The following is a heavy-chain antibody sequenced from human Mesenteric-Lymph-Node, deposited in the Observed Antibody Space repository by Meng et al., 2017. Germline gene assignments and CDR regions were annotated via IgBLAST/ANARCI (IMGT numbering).Heavy chain of an antibody. J-gene: IGHJ4*02. D-gene: IGHD3-10*01. V-gene: IGHV3-9*01. Sequence: SLKISCAVSGFTFDDHAMHWVRQVPGKGLEWVSGISWNGNRLDYGESVKGRFSISRDNANNCIYLEMNSLKPDDTALYYCAKGGGRYYYGSGNYGIDHWGQGTLVTVSS. CDR1: GFTFDDHA. CDR2: ISWNGNRL. CDR3: AKGGGRYYYGSGNYGIDH.